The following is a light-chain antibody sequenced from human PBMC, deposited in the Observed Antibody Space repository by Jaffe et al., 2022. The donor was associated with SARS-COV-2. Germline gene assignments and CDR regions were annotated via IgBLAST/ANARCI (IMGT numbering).Light chain of an antibody. CDR1: ESVSSGD. J-gene: IGKJ1*01. Sequence: EIVLTQSPGTLSLSPGERATLSCRASESVSSGDLAWYQQKPGQAPRLLIYGSSYRATAIPERFSGSGSGTDFILTVSRLEPEDFAVYYCQQYGSSPRTFGQGTRVEIK. V-gene: IGKV3-20*01. CDR3: QQYGSSPRT. CDR2: GSS.